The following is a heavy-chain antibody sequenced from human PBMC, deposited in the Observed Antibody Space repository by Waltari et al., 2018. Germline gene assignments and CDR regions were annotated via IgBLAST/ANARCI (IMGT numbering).Heavy chain of an antibody. J-gene: IGHJ4*02. V-gene: IGHV3-48*01. CDR2: ISSSSSTI. CDR1: GFTFSSYS. CDR3: ARDKDYGVPQGIDY. D-gene: IGHD4-17*01. Sequence: EVQLVESGGGLVQPGGSLRLSCAASGFTFSSYSMNWVRQAPGKGLEWVSYISSSSSTIYYADSVKGRFTISRDNAKNSLYLQMNSLRAEDTAVYYCARDKDYGVPQGIDYWGQGTLVTVSS.